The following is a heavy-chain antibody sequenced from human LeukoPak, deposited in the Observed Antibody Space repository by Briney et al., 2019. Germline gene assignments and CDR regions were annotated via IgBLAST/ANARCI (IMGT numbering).Heavy chain of an antibody. J-gene: IGHJ4*02. D-gene: IGHD1-26*01. Sequence: PGGSLRLSCAASGFTFSSYAMSWVRQAPGKGLEWVSAISGSGGSTYYADSVKGRFTISRDNSKNTLYLQMNSLRAEDTAVYYCAKDPTLSGSYYERYDYWGQGTLVTVSS. CDR3: AKDPTLSGSYYERYDY. CDR1: GFTFSSYA. V-gene: IGHV3-23*01. CDR2: ISGSGGST.